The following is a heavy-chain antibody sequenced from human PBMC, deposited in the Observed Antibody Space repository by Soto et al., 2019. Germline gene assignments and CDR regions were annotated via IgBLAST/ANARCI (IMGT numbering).Heavy chain of an antibody. CDR1: GFTFSSYG. D-gene: IGHD3-16*01. CDR3: AKELLGGPMDV. Sequence: QVQLVESGGGVVQPGRSLRLSCAASGFTFSSYGMHWVRQAPGKGLEWVAVIYDGSNKYYADSVKGPFTISRDNSKITLYRQMTSLRAEDTGVYYCAKELLGGPMDVWGQGSTVTVSS. V-gene: IGHV3-30*18. CDR2: IYDGSNK. J-gene: IGHJ6*02.